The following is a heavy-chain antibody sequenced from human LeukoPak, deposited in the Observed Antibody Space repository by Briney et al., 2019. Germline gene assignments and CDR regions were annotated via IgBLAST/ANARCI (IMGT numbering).Heavy chain of an antibody. J-gene: IGHJ4*02. CDR2: ITSSGNDT. D-gene: IGHD6-19*01. Sequence: TGGSLRLSCAASGFTFRTYAMSWVRQAPGKGLELVSTITSSGNDTYYRDSVKGRFTISRDNSENTLYLQMNSLRPEDTAMYYCAKDTRETLAGTEDYWGRGTLVTVSS. CDR3: AKDTRETLAGTEDY. V-gene: IGHV3-23*01. CDR1: GFTFRTYA.